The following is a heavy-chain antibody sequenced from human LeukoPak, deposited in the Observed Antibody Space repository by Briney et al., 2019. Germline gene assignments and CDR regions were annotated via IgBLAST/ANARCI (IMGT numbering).Heavy chain of an antibody. CDR1: GFTFSSYG. Sequence: GRSLRLSCAASGFTFSSYGMHWVRQAPGKGLEWVAVIWYDGSNEYYAGSVKGRFTISRNNSKNTLYLQMNSLRAEDTAVYYCARDWLLDYWGQGTLVTVSS. CDR2: IWYDGSNE. V-gene: IGHV3-33*01. J-gene: IGHJ4*02. CDR3: ARDWLLDY. D-gene: IGHD5-12*01.